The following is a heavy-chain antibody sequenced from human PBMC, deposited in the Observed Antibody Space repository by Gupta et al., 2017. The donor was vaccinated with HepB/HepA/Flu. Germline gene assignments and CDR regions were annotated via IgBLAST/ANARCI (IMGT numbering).Heavy chain of an antibody. CDR1: GGSIITGSYY. CDR3: ARKLHTGSFSASWFDH. Sequence: QLQLQESGPGLEQPSETLSLTCTVSGGSIITGSYYWGWIRQPPGKGMEWIASIQYSGNTFYNPSLKSRVTISVDTSKSQFSLKLGSVTAADTAVYYCARKLHTGSFSASWFDHWGQGTLVTVSS. V-gene: IGHV4-39*01. J-gene: IGHJ5*02. CDR2: IQYSGNT. D-gene: IGHD1-26*01.